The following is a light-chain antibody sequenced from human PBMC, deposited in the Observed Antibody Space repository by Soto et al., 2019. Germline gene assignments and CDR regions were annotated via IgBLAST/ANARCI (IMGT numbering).Light chain of an antibody. CDR3: MQALQTPLT. J-gene: IGKJ4*01. CDR1: QSLLHRNGYNY. CDR2: LGS. Sequence: DIVMTQSPLSLPVTPGEPASISCRSSQSLLHRNGYNYLDWYLQKPGQSPQLLIYLGSNRASGVPVRFSGSGSGTDFTLKISRVEAEDVGVYYCMQALQTPLTFGGGTKVEIK. V-gene: IGKV2-28*01.